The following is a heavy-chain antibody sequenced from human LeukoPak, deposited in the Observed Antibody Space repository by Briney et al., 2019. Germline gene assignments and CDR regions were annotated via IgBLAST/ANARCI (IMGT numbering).Heavy chain of an antibody. CDR1: GGSISSYY. CDR2: IYYSGST. CDR3: ARDLKWGHSGSPGAFDY. D-gene: IGHD1-26*01. V-gene: IGHV4-59*01. J-gene: IGHJ4*02. Sequence: SETLSLTCTVSGGSISSYYWSWIRQPPGKGLEWIGYIYYSGSTNYNPSLKSRVTISVDTSKNQFSLKLSSVTAADTAVYYCARDLKWGHSGSPGAFDYWGQGTLVTVSS.